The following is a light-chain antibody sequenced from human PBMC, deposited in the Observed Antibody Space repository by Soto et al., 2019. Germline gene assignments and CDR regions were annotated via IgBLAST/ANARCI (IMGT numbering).Light chain of an antibody. CDR1: QSLLHSDGYKY. Sequence: DLVLTQSPLSLPVTPGEPASISCKSSQSLLHSDGYKYLDWYVQKAGQSPQLLIYLGSHRASGVPDRLSGSGSGTDFTLKISKLEADDVGVYYCMQTLQTPFTFGPGTKVDIK. V-gene: IGKV2-28*01. J-gene: IGKJ3*01. CDR2: LGS. CDR3: MQTLQTPFT.